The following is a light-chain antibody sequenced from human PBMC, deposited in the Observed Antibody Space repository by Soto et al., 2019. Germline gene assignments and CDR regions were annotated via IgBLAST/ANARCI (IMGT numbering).Light chain of an antibody. CDR3: SSYAGSNNFVV. Sequence: QSALTQPPSASGSPGQSVTISCTGSRGDVGTYKYVSWYQQHPGKAPKLIIHEVTKRPSGVPDRFSGSKSDNTASLTVSGLQAGDEADYYCSSYAGSNNFVVFGGGTKLTVL. CDR1: RGDVGTYKY. CDR2: EVT. J-gene: IGLJ3*02. V-gene: IGLV2-8*01.